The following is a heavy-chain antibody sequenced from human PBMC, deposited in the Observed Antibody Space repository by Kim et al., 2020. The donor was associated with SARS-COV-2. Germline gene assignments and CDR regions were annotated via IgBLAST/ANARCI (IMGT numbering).Heavy chain of an antibody. CDR2: VHQSGRT. V-gene: IGHV4-59*01. D-gene: IGHD3-22*01. CDR3: ARDSPYNTAFYYLVIDAFDI. CDR1: GGSIMSDY. J-gene: IGHJ3*02. Sequence: SETLSLTCTVSGGSIMSDYWSWLRQSPGKGLEWIGYVHQSGRTSYNPSLRGRVTIFIDTSKTHFSLKLSSVTAADTAVYYCARDSPYNTAFYYLVIDAFDIWGRGTRVTVSS.